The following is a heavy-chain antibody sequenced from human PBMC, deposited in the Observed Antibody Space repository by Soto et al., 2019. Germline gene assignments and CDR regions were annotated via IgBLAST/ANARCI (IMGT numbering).Heavy chain of an antibody. CDR2: VSANNGHT. Sequence: QGQLVQSGAEVKKPGASVKLSCKASGFTFSKYGLNWVRQAPGQGLEWMGWVSANNGHTNYAQNLQGRVSMTTDTSTSTAYMELRGLTFHDTAVYYCARDIESVTAKHFSCYYAMDVWGQGTTVTVSS. J-gene: IGHJ6*02. D-gene: IGHD2-8*01. V-gene: IGHV1-18*01. CDR1: GFTFSKYG. CDR3: ARDIESVTAKHFSCYYAMDV.